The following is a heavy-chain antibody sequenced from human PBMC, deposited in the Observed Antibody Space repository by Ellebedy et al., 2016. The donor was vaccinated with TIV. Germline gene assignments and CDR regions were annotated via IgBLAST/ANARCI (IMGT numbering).Heavy chain of an antibody. CDR3: GRVGKYCSSFSCYEDS. Sequence: ASVKVSCKSTGYTFDNYGISWVRQAPCQGLEWMGWISAYNNNTNYAQKLQDRVTLTTDTSTSTAYMELRSLRSDDTAVYYCGRVGKYCSSFSCYEDSWGQGTLVTVSS. CDR1: GYTFDNYG. CDR2: ISAYNNNT. V-gene: IGHV1-18*01. J-gene: IGHJ4*02. D-gene: IGHD2-2*01.